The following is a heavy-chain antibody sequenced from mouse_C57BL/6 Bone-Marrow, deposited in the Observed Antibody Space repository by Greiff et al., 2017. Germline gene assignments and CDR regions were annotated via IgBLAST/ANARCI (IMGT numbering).Heavy chain of an antibody. CDR2: ISDGGSYT. CDR1: GFTFSSYA. D-gene: IGHD4-1*01. J-gene: IGHJ3*01. Sequence: VESGGGLVKPGGSLKLSCAASGFTFSSYAMSWVRQTPEKRLEWVATISDGGSYTYYPDNVKGRFTISRDNAKNNLYLQMSHLKSEDTAMYYCARANWDFAYWGQGTLVTVSA. CDR3: ARANWDFAY. V-gene: IGHV5-4*01.